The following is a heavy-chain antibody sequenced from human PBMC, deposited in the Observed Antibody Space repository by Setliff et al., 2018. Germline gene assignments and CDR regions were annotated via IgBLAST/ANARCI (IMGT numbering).Heavy chain of an antibody. CDR2: IIPIFGTA. J-gene: IGHJ4*02. CDR3: ARVSRTIVAARGFDY. D-gene: IGHD1-26*01. V-gene: IGHV1-69*13. CDR1: GGTFINYA. Sequence: ASVKVSCKASGGTFINYAISWVRQAPGQGLEWMGGIIPIFGTANYAQKFQGRVTITADESTSTAYMELSSLRSEDTAVYHCARVSRTIVAARGFDYWGQGTLVTVSS.